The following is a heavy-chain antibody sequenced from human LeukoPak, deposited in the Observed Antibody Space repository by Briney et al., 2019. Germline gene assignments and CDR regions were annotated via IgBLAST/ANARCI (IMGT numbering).Heavy chain of an antibody. D-gene: IGHD3-16*01. Sequence: GGSLRLSCAASGFTFSSYWMSWVRQAPGKGLEWVANIKQDGSEKYYVDSVKGRFTISRDNAKNSQYLQMNSLRAEDTAVYYCARGGDHPTYLFQYMDVWGKGTTVTVSS. CDR3: ARGGDHPTYLFQYMDV. J-gene: IGHJ6*03. CDR1: GFTFSSYW. V-gene: IGHV3-7*01. CDR2: IKQDGSEK.